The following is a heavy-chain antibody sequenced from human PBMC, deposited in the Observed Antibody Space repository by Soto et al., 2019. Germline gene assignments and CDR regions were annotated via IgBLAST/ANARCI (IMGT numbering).Heavy chain of an antibody. D-gene: IGHD3-10*01. Sequence: SETLSLTCTVSGGSISSSSYYWGWIRQPPGKGLEWIGSIYYSGSTYYNPSLKSRVTISVDTSKNQFSLKLSSVTAADTAVYYCARPMVIFHSVAPWAYFDYWGQGTLVTVSS. J-gene: IGHJ4*02. CDR1: GGSISSSSYY. CDR2: IYYSGST. V-gene: IGHV4-39*01. CDR3: ARPMVIFHSVAPWAYFDY.